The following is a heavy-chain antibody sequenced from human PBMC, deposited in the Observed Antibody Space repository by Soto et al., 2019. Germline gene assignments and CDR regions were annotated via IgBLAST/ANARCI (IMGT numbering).Heavy chain of an antibody. CDR1: GYTFTSYD. CDR3: ARGQRSLWFGELLFSVPAWFDP. D-gene: IGHD3-10*01. V-gene: IGHV1-8*01. CDR2: MNPNSGNT. J-gene: IGHJ5*02. Sequence: ASVKVSCKASGYTFTSYDINWVRQATGQGLEWMGWMNPNSGNTGYAQKFQGRVTMTRKTSISTAYMELSSLRSEDTAVYYCARGQRSLWFGELLFSVPAWFDPWGQGTLVTVSS.